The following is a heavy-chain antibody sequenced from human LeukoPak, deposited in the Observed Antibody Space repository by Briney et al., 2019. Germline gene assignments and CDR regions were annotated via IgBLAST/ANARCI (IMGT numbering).Heavy chain of an antibody. J-gene: IGHJ4*02. D-gene: IGHD2-2*01. V-gene: IGHV3-64D*06. CDR3: VSGYCSSTSSRFAY. CDR2: MTSNGGST. CDR1: GFTFSSCG. Sequence: AGGSLRLSCSASGFTFSSCGMHWVRHAPGKGLEYVSSMTSNGGSTYYADSVKGRFTISRDNSKNTLFRQMSSLRAEDSAVYYCVSGYCSSTSSRFAYWGQGTLVTVSS.